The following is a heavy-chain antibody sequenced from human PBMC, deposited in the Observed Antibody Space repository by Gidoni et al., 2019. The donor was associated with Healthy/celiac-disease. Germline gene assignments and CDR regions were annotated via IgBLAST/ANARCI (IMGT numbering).Heavy chain of an antibody. J-gene: IGHJ4*02. D-gene: IGHD6-13*01. CDR3: AKDREVVGAAAGIPLDY. V-gene: IGHV3-30*02. CDR2: IRDDGSNK. Sequence: QVQLVESGGGVVPPGGSLRLSCAASGFTFSSYGMHWVRQAPGQGLEVVAFIRDDGSNKYYADSVKGRFTISRDKSKKTLYLQMNSLRAEDTAGYYCAKDREVVGAAAGIPLDYWGQGTLVTVSS. CDR1: GFTFSSYG.